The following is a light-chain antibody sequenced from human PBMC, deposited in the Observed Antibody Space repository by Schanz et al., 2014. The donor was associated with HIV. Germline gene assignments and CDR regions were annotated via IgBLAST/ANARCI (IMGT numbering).Light chain of an antibody. J-gene: IGLJ3*02. Sequence: QSVLTQPPSVSGAPGQRVTISCTGSRSNIGAGYDVHWYQHLPGTAPKLLIYGNTNRPSGVPDRFSGSKSGTAASLAISGLQAEDEADYYCSSYAGSNWVFGGGTKLTV. CDR3: SSYAGSNWV. CDR2: GNT. V-gene: IGLV1-40*01. CDR1: RSNIGAGYD.